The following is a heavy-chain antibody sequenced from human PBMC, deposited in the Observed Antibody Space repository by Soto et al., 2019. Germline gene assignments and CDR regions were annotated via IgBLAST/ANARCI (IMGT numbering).Heavy chain of an antibody. CDR2: INPSGDGT. Sequence: ASVKVSCKAFGYTFNAFYMHWVRQARGQGLEWMGVINPSGDGTSYAQKFQCRVTMTRDTSTSTVYMELSSLRSEDTAVYYCARAALGYDYADVWGQGTTVTVSS. CDR3: ARAALGYDYADV. V-gene: IGHV1-46*02. CDR1: GYTFNAFY. J-gene: IGHJ6*02. D-gene: IGHD4-17*01.